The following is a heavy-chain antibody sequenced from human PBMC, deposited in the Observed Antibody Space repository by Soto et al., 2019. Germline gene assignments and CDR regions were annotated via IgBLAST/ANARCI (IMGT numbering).Heavy chain of an antibody. CDR2: IYYNGNT. CDR1: GVSITSGAYY. D-gene: IGHD4-17*01. Sequence: TLSLTCTLSGVSITSGAYYWTWVRQHPGKGLEWIGYIYYNGNTYFSPSLKSRLTISIDTSKNQFSLKLSSVTAADTAMYYCARARLRAVYAFDFWGQGT. V-gene: IGHV4-31*03. CDR3: ARARLRAVYAFDF. J-gene: IGHJ3*01.